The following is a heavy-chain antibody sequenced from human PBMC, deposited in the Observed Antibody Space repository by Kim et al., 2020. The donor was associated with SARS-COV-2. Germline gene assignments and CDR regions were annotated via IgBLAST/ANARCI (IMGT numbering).Heavy chain of an antibody. J-gene: IGHJ4*02. CDR2: ISYDGSNK. CDR1: GFTFSSYA. Sequence: GGSLRLSCAASGFTFSSYAMHWVRQAPGKGLEWVAVISYDGSNKYYADSVKGRFTISRDNSKNTLYLQMNSLRAEDTAVYYCARDVSDWNYFHRPGASDYWGQGTLVTVSS. V-gene: IGHV3-30-3*01. CDR3: ARDVSDWNYFHRPGASDY. D-gene: IGHD1-7*01.